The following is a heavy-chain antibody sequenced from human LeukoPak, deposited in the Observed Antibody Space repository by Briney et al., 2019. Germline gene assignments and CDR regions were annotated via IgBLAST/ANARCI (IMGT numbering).Heavy chain of an antibody. CDR2: ISGGGGST. D-gene: IGHD5-12*01. CDR1: GFTFSNYW. J-gene: IGHJ4*02. CDR3: AKARGYDHNYYDY. Sequence: GGSLRLSCERSGFTFSNYWMGWVRQAPGKGLEWVSGISGGGGSTNYADSVKGRFTISRDNSKNTLYLQMNSLRAEDTAVYYCAKARGYDHNYYDYWGQGTLVTVSS. V-gene: IGHV3-23*01.